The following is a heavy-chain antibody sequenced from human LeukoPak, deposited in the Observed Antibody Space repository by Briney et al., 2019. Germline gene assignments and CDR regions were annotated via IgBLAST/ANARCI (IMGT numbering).Heavy chain of an antibody. D-gene: IGHD2-15*01. CDR2: INHNGST. J-gene: IGHJ6*03. CDR1: GGSFSGYY. CDR3: ARGNSYCSGGSCYYYYYMDV. V-gene: IGHV4-34*01. Sequence: SETLSLTCAVYGGSFSGYYWSWIRQPPGKGLEWIGEINHNGSTNYNPSLKSRVTISVDTSKNQFSLKLSSVTAADTAVYYCARGNSYCSGGSCYYYYYMDVWGKGTTVTVSS.